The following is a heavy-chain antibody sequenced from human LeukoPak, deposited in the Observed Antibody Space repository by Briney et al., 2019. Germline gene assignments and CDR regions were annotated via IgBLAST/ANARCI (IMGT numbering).Heavy chain of an antibody. J-gene: IGHJ4*02. D-gene: IGHD3-16*02. Sequence: GGSLRLSCAASGFTFNNYAMSWVRQAPGKGLEWVSSITGISGGPYYAESVKGRFTISRDNSKNTLYLQMNSLRVEDTAVYYCARVYYDYVWGSYRPLLYFDYWGQGTLVTVSS. CDR2: ITGISGGP. V-gene: IGHV3-23*01. CDR1: GFTFNNYA. CDR3: ARVYYDYVWGSYRPLLYFDY.